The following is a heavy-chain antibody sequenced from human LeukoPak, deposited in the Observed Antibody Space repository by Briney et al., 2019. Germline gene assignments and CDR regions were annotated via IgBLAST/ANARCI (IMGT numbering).Heavy chain of an antibody. Sequence: PSETLSLTCTVSGGSISSSYYWGWIRQPPGKGLEWIGEINHSGSTNYNPSLKSRVTISVDTSKNQFSLKLSSVTAADTAVYYCARVTENSSGWYFDYWGQGTLVTVSS. D-gene: IGHD6-19*01. V-gene: IGHV4-34*01. CDR1: GGSISSSYY. CDR2: INHSGST. J-gene: IGHJ4*02. CDR3: ARVTENSSGWYFDY.